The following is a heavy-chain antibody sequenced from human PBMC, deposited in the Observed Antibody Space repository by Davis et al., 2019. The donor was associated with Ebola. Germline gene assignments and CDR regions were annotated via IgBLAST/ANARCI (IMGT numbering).Heavy chain of an antibody. J-gene: IGHJ5*02. Sequence: SVKVSCKASGGTFSSYAISWVRQAPGQGLEWMGGIIPIFGTANYAQKFQGRVTITADESTSTAYMELSSLRSEDTAVYYCARAAKRYCTNGVCYRRTNWFDPWSQGTLVTVSS. CDR1: GGTFSSYA. CDR2: IIPIFGTA. CDR3: ARAAKRYCTNGVCYRRTNWFDP. D-gene: IGHD2-8*01. V-gene: IGHV1-69*13.